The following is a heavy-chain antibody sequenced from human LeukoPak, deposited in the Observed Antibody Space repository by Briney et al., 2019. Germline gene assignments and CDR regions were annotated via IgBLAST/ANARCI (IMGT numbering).Heavy chain of an antibody. V-gene: IGHV3-30*03. CDR1: GFTFSSYG. D-gene: IGHD5-18*01. CDR2: ISYDGSNK. CDR3: ARGIQLWPPDY. Sequence: GGSLRLSCAASGFTFSSYGMHWVRQAPGKGLEWVAVISYDGSNKYYADSVKGRFTISRDNSKNTLYLQMNSLRAEDTAVYYCARGIQLWPPDYWGQGTLVTVSS. J-gene: IGHJ4*02.